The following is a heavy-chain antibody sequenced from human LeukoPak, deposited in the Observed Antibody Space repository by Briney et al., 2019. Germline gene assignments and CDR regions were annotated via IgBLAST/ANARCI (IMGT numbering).Heavy chain of an antibody. V-gene: IGHV4-61*02. D-gene: IGHD3-22*01. CDR2: IYTSGST. Sequence: SQTLSLTCTVSGGSISSGSYYWSWIRQPAGKGLEWIGRIYTSGSTNYNPSLKSRVTISVDTSKNQFSLKLSSVTAADTAVYYCASSPGGYYDSSGYYYLGYYYGMDVWGQGTTVTVSS. CDR3: ASSPGGYYDSSGYYYLGYYYGMDV. J-gene: IGHJ6*02. CDR1: GGSISSGSYY.